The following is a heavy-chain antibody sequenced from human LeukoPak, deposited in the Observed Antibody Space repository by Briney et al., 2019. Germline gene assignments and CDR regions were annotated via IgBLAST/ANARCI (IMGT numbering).Heavy chain of an antibody. CDR1: GFTFSRYA. Sequence: GGSLRPSCGASGFTFSRYAMSWVRQAPGKGLQWVSEIGGSGGTIYYADSVKGRFTISRDNSKNTLYLQMNSLRAEDTAVYYCAGAAAGNFDYWGQGTLVTVSS. V-gene: IGHV3-23*01. J-gene: IGHJ4*02. CDR3: AGAAAGNFDY. CDR2: IGGSGGTI. D-gene: IGHD6-13*01.